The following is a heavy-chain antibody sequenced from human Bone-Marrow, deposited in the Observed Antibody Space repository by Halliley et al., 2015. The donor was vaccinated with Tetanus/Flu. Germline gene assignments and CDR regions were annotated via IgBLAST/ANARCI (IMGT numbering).Heavy chain of an antibody. D-gene: IGHD6-13*01. Sequence: SLRLSCAASGFSFTPYNMHWVRQAPGKGLEWVAVISAGGGSKYYADSVKGRFTISRDNSKNTLYLQMSNLRPEDTAVYYCASWYSSSWSSFDYWGQGTLVTVSS. V-gene: IGHV3-30-3*01. CDR3: ASWYSSSWSSFDY. CDR2: ISAGGGSK. CDR1: GFSFTPYN. J-gene: IGHJ4*02.